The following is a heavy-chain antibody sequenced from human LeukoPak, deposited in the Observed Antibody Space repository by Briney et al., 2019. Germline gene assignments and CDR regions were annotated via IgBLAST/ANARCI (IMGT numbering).Heavy chain of an antibody. D-gene: IGHD4-17*01. CDR1: GFTVSSNY. CDR3: ARVEDYGLGDAFDI. J-gene: IGHJ3*02. Sequence: PGGSLRLSCAASGFTVSSNYMSWVRQAPGKGLEWVSVIYSGGSTYYADSVKGRFTISRDNSKNTLYLQMNSLRAEDTAVYYCARVEDYGLGDAFDIWGQGTMVTVSS. V-gene: IGHV3-53*01. CDR2: IYSGGST.